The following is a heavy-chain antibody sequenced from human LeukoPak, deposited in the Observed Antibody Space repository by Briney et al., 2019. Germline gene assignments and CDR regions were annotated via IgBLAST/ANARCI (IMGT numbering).Heavy chain of an antibody. D-gene: IGHD3-22*01. V-gene: IGHV4-61*09. CDR1: GGSINSGSYY. Sequence: PSQTLSLTCTVSGGSINSGSYYWSWIRQPAGKELEWIGHIYTSGSTNYNPSLRSRVTISVDTSKNQFSLKLSSVTAADTAVYYCARATTTYYYDGSGYLDYWGQGTLVTVSS. CDR2: IYTSGST. CDR3: ARATTTYYYDGSGYLDY. J-gene: IGHJ4*02.